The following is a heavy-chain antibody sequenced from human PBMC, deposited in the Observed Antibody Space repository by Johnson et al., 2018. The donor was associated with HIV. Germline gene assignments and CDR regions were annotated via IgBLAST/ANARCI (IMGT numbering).Heavy chain of an antibody. CDR1: GFSFSSYW. Sequence: VQLVESGGGLVQPGGSLRLSCAASGFSFSSYWMSWVRQAPGKGLEWVANINLDGSEKYYVDSVKGRFTISRDNAKNSLYLQMNSLRAEDTALYYCAKGGPNYGGNSGAFDIWGQGTMVTVSS. D-gene: IGHD4-23*01. CDR2: INLDGSEK. V-gene: IGHV3-7*03. J-gene: IGHJ3*02. CDR3: AKGGPNYGGNSGAFDI.